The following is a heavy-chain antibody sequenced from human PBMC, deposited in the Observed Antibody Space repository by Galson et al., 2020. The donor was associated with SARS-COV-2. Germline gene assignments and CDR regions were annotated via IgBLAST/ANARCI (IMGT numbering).Heavy chain of an antibody. CDR2: INPDGSST. CDR1: GFTFSSYG. V-gene: IGHV3-74*01. CDR3: ARDGYDSSGYYSSH. J-gene: IGHJ4*02. D-gene: IGHD3-22*01. Sequence: GESLKISCAASGFTFSSYGMHWVRQAPGKGLEWVSRINPDGSSTGYADSVKGRFTISRDNAKNTLYLQMNSLRAEDTAVYYCARDGYDSSGYYSSHWGQGTLVTVSS.